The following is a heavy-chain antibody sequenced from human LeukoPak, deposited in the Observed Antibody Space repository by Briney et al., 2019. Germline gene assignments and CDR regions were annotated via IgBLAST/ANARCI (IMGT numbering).Heavy chain of an antibody. CDR2: VSYSGIT. V-gene: IGHV4-39*01. J-gene: IGHJ6*02. Sequence: PSETLSLTCTVSSDSISSSGYYWGWIRQPPGKGLEWIGSVSYSGITYYNPSLKSRVTISVDTSKNQFSLKLSSVSATDTAVYYCARQRGSSSFGYYYFGMDVWGQGTTVTVS. CDR1: SDSISSSGYY. CDR3: ARQRGSSSFGYYYFGMDV. D-gene: IGHD6-6*01.